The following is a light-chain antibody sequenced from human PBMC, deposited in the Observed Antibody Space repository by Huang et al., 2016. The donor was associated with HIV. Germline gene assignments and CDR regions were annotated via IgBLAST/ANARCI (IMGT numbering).Light chain of an antibody. CDR1: QGISSY. V-gene: IGKV1-39*01. J-gene: IGKJ2*01. CDR2: AAS. Sequence: DIQMTQSPSSLSASVGDRVTITCRASQGISSYLKWYQQKPGKAPKLLIYAASTLQSGVPSRFSVSGSGTDFTLTISSLQPADSATYYCQETYSIPYTFGQGTKLEIK. CDR3: QETYSIPYT.